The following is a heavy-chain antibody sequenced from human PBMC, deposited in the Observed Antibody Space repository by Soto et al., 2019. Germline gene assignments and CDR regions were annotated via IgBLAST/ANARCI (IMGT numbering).Heavy chain of an antibody. V-gene: IGHV6-1*01. CDR3: ARWIQGSLAFEI. Sequence: SQTLSLTCAISVDIVSSNSAAWNCIRQSPSRGLEWLGRTYYRSKWYNDYAVSVKSRITINPDTSKNQFSLQLNSVTPEDTAVYYCARWIQGSLAFEIWGQGTMVTVSS. D-gene: IGHD5-18*01. J-gene: IGHJ3*02. CDR1: VDIVSSNSAA. CDR2: TYYRSKWYN.